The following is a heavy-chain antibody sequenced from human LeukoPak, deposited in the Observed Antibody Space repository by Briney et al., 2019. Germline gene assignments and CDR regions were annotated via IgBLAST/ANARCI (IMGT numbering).Heavy chain of an antibody. CDR1: GFTFSSYA. CDR3: AKDLDLQDIVLVPAGKN. V-gene: IGHV3-23*01. Sequence: GGSLRLSCAASGFTFSSYAMSWARQAPGKGLEWVSAISGSGGSTYYADSVKGRFTISRDNSKNTLYLQMNSLRAEDTAVYYCAKDLDLQDIVLVPAGKNWGQGTLVTVSS. D-gene: IGHD2-2*01. CDR2: ISGSGGST. J-gene: IGHJ4*02.